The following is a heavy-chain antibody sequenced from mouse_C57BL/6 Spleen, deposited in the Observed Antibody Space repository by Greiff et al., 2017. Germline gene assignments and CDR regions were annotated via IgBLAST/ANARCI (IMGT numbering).Heavy chain of an antibody. D-gene: IGHD2-1*01. J-gene: IGHJ2*01. CDR2: INPNNGGT. CDR3: ARDYYGNYRAFDY. V-gene: IGHV1-26*01. CDR1: GYTFTDYY. Sequence: VQLQQSGPELVKPGASVKISCKASGYTFTDYYMNWVKQSHGKSLEWIGDINPNNGGTSYNQKFKGKATLTVDKSSSTAYMELRSLTSEDSAVYYCARDYYGNYRAFDYWGQGTTLTVSS.